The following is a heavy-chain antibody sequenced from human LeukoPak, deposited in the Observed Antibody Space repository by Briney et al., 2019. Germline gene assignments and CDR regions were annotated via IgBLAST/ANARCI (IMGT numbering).Heavy chain of an antibody. CDR3: ARAGRNYYDSSGYFPY. V-gene: IGHV3-74*01. J-gene: IGHJ4*02. CDR1: GFTFSSYW. D-gene: IGHD3-22*01. CDR2: INSDGSST. Sequence: GGSLRLSCAASGFTFSSYWMHWVRQAPGKGLVWVSRINSDGSSTSYTDSVKGRFTISRDNAKNTLYLQMNSLRAEDTAVYYCARAGRNYYDSSGYFPYWGQGTLVTVSS.